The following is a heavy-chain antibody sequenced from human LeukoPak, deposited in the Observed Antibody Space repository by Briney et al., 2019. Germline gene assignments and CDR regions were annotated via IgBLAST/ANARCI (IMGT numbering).Heavy chain of an antibody. Sequence: GGSLRLSCAASGFTFSPVWMHWVRQAPGKGLMWVSHIINDGSYTTYADSVKGRFTISRDNAKNTVYLQMNSLRAEDTAVYYCTRDPRLREFESWGQGTLVTVSS. CDR1: GFTFSPVW. V-gene: IGHV3-74*01. CDR3: TRDPRLREFES. D-gene: IGHD2-21*02. J-gene: IGHJ1*01. CDR2: IINDGSYT.